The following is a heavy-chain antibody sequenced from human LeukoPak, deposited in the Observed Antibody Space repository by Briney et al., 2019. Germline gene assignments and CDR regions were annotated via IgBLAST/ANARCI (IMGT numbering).Heavy chain of an antibody. CDR2: INPSGGST. CDR1: GYTFTSYY. V-gene: IGHV1-46*01. CDR3: ARDIDTQDPQTLNYYGSGFPPRYGMDV. J-gene: IGHJ6*02. D-gene: IGHD3-10*01. Sequence: ASVKVSCKASGYTFTSYYMHWVRQAPGQGLEWMGIINPSGGSTSYAQKVKGRVTMTRDTSTSTVYMELSSLRSEDTAVYYCARDIDTQDPQTLNYYGSGFPPRYGMDVWGQGTTVTVSS.